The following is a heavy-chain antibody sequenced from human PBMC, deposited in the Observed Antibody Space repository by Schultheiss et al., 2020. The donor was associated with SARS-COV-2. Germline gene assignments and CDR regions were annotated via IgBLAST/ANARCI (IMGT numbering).Heavy chain of an antibody. J-gene: IGHJ4*02. Sequence: SVKVSCKASGGTFSSYAISWVRQAPGQGLEWMGRIIPILGIANYAQKLQGRVTMTTDTSTSTAYMELRSLRSDDTAVYYCANLIYSSSWYWADYWGQGTLVTVSS. V-gene: IGHV1-69*04. CDR3: ANLIYSSSWYWADY. D-gene: IGHD6-13*01. CDR2: IIPILGIA. CDR1: GGTFSSYA.